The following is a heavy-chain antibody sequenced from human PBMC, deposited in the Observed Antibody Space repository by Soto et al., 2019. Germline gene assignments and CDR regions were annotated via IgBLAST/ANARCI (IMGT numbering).Heavy chain of an antibody. CDR1: GYTFTIYG. D-gene: IGHD3-9*01. Sequence: ASVKVSCKASGYTFTIYGISGVLQSPVQWLDWMGCISAYNGNTNYAQKLQGRVTMTTDTSTSTAYMELRSLRSDDTAVYYCARDWGYFDQGVGEYYYYGMDVWGQGTTVTVSS. CDR2: ISAYNGNT. V-gene: IGHV1-18*01. J-gene: IGHJ6*02. CDR3: ARDWGYFDQGVGEYYYYGMDV.